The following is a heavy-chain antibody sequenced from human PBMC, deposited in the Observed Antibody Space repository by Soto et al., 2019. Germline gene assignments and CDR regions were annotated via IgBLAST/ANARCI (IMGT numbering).Heavy chain of an antibody. D-gene: IGHD6-13*01. CDR2: INPNSGDT. CDR3: AKGGSIGAAGTRVYLYNAMDV. J-gene: IGHJ6*02. V-gene: IGHV1-2*02. Sequence: ASVKVSCKASGYTFTGYYVHWVRQAPGQGLEWMGWINPNSGDTYLAQRFQGRVTMNRDTSIGTTYMELGGLTSDETADYYFAKGGSIGAAGTRVYLYNAMDVWGQGTTVTVSS. CDR1: GYTFTGYY.